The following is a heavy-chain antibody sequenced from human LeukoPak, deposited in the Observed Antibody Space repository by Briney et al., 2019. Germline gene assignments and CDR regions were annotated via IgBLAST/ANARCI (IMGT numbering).Heavy chain of an antibody. CDR2: IYSGGNT. CDR3: AKDRYYSTPVFDY. J-gene: IGHJ4*02. V-gene: IGHV3-53*01. CDR1: GFTVSSNF. Sequence: GGSLRLSCAASGFTVSSNFMSWVRQAPGKGLEWVSVIYSGGNTYYADSVKGRFTISRDNSKNTLYLQMNSLRAEDTAVYYCAKDRYYSTPVFDYWGQGTLVTVSS. D-gene: IGHD2/OR15-2a*01.